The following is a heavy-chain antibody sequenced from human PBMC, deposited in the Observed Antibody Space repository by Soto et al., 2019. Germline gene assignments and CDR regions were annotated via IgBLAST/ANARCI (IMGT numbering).Heavy chain of an antibody. D-gene: IGHD2-2*01. J-gene: IGHJ3*02. CDR1: GYTFTGYY. CDR2: INPNSGGT. Sequence: ASVKVSCKASGYTFTGYYMHWVRQAPGQGLEWMGWINPNSGGTNYAQKFQGWVTMTRDTSISTAYMELSRLRSDDTAVYYCARGGKVVVPAAMSHGAFDIWGQGTMVTVSS. V-gene: IGHV1-2*04. CDR3: ARGGKVVVPAAMSHGAFDI.